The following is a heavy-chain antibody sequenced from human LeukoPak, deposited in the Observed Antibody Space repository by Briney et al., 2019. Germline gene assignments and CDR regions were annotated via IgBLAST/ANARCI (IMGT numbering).Heavy chain of an antibody. CDR2: INPNSGAT. Sequence: ASVKVSCKPSGYTFTYYYMHWVRQAPGQGLEWMGWINPNSGATNYAQKFQGRFTMHRDPSISTAYMELSRLTSDATAVYYCQRAMRPTKFTGDYWGQGTLVTVAS. D-gene: IGHD3-10*02. V-gene: IGHV1-2*02. J-gene: IGHJ4*02. CDR1: GYTFTYYY. CDR3: QRAMRPTKFTGDY.